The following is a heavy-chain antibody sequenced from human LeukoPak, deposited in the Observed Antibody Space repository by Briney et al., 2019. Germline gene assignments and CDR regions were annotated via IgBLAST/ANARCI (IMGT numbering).Heavy chain of an antibody. J-gene: IGHJ3*02. CDR3: ASGGIAARRGAFDI. CDR1: GGSISSSSYY. V-gene: IGHV4-61*05. Sequence: SETLSLTCTVSGGSISSSSYYWGWIRQPPGKGLERIGYIYYSGSTNYNPSLKSRVTISVDTSKNQFSLKLSSVTAADTAVYYCASGGIAARRGAFDIWGQGTMVTVSS. D-gene: IGHD6-6*01. CDR2: IYYSGST.